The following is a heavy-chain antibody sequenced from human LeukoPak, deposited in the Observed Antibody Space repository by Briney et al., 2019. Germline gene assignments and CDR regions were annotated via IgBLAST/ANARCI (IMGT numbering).Heavy chain of an antibody. CDR2: IYYSGNT. Sequence: SETLSLTCTVSGVSISSSNSYWGWIRQPPGKGLEWIGSIYYSGNTYYNASLKSQVSISIDTSKNQFSPRLTSVTAADTAVYYCARVLASSGYYFFDYWGQGTLVTVSS. CDR3: ARVLASSGYYFFDY. D-gene: IGHD3-22*01. V-gene: IGHV4-39*07. CDR1: GVSISSSNSY. J-gene: IGHJ4*02.